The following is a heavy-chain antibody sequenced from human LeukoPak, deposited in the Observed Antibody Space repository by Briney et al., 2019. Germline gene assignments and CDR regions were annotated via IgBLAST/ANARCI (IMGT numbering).Heavy chain of an antibody. CDR3: ASGAGHCYGSGRGGMDV. CDR2: INHSGST. V-gene: IGHV4-34*01. Sequence: PSETLSLTCAVYGGSFSGYYWSWIRQPPGKGLEWIGEINHSGSTNYNPSLKSRVTISVDTSKNQFSLKLSSVTAADTAVYYCASGAGHCYGSGRGGMDVWGQGTTVTVSS. D-gene: IGHD3-10*01. J-gene: IGHJ6*02. CDR1: GGSFSGYY.